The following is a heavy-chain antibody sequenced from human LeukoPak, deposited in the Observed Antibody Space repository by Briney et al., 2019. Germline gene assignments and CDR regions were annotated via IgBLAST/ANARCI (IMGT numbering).Heavy chain of an antibody. CDR1: GGSISSSSYY. CDR2: IYYSGST. Sequence: SETLSLTCTVSGGSISSSSYYWGWIRQPPGKGLEWIGSIYYSGSTYYNPSLKSRVTISVDTSKNQFSLKLSSVTAADAAVYYCARGAQYCSGGSCLYGMDVWGQGTTVTVSS. V-gene: IGHV4-39*07. J-gene: IGHJ6*02. CDR3: ARGAQYCSGGSCLYGMDV. D-gene: IGHD2-15*01.